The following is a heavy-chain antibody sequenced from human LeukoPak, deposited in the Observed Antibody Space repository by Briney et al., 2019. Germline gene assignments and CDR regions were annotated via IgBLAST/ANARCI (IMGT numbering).Heavy chain of an antibody. D-gene: IGHD5-24*01. CDR3: AATNYGQFDY. CDR1: GFTVSSNY. CDR2: IYSGGST. J-gene: IGHJ4*02. Sequence: PGGSLRLSCAASGFTVSSNYMSWVRQAPGKGLEWVSVIYSGGSTYYADSVKGRFTISRDNSENTLYLQMNSLRAEDTAVYYCAATNYGQFDYWGQGTLVTVSS. V-gene: IGHV3-53*01.